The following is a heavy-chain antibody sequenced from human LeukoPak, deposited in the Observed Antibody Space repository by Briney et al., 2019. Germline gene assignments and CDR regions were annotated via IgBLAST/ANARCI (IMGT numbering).Heavy chain of an antibody. CDR1: GYSISSGYY. J-gene: IGHJ3*02. V-gene: IGHV4-38-2*02. D-gene: IGHD2-8*01. Sequence: KPSETLSLTCTVSGYSISSGYYRGWIRQPPGKGLEWIGSIYHSGSTYYNPSLKSRVTISVDTSKNQFSLKLSSVTAADTAVYYCARDNGNGAFDIWGQGTMVTVSS. CDR2: IYHSGST. CDR3: ARDNGNGAFDI.